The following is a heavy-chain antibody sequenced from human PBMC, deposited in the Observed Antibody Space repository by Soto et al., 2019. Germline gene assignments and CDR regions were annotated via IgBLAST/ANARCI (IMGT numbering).Heavy chain of an antibody. CDR3: ARRGDYYNSSVDAFDF. V-gene: IGHV4-34*01. Sequence: QVQLQQWGAGLLKPSETLSLTCAVYGGSFSDYYWSWIRQPPGKGLEWIGEINNSGSTNYNPSLKSRVTISVDTSKSQFSLKLSSVTAADTAVYYCARRGDYYNSSVDAFDFWGHGTMVTVSS. J-gene: IGHJ3*01. CDR1: GGSFSDYY. CDR2: INNSGST. D-gene: IGHD3-22*01.